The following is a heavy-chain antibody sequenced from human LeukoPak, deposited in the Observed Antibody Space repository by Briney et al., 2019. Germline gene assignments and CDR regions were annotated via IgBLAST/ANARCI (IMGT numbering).Heavy chain of an antibody. D-gene: IGHD4-23*01. CDR1: GFTFRSYG. J-gene: IGHJ3*02. CDR3: ARGLGGNSAAFDI. V-gene: IGHV3-33*01. Sequence: GGSLRLSCAASGFTFRSYGMHWVRQAPGKGPERVAVIWYDGSKKYYADSVKGRFTISRDNSKNTLYLQMNSLRAGDTAVYYCARGLGGNSAAFDIWGQGTMVTVSS. CDR2: IWYDGSKK.